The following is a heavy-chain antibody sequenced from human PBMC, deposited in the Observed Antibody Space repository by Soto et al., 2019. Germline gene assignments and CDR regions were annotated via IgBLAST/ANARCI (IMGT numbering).Heavy chain of an antibody. CDR3: ARDQEVSSSWYEDYYYGMDV. CDR1: GYTFTGYY. D-gene: IGHD6-13*01. V-gene: IGHV1-2*04. J-gene: IGHJ6*02. Sequence: ASVKVSFKASGYTFTGYYMHWLRQAPGQGLEWMGWINPNSGGTNYAQKFQGWVTMTRDTSISTAYMELSRLRSDDTAVYYCARDQEVSSSWYEDYYYGMDVWGQGTTVTVSS. CDR2: INPNSGGT.